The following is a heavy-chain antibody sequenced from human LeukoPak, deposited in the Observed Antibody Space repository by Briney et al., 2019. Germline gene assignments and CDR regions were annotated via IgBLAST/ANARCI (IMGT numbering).Heavy chain of an antibody. J-gene: IGHJ4*02. CDR1: GGTFSSYA. CDR2: IIPIFGTA. D-gene: IGHD3-9*01. V-gene: IGHV1-69*05. CDR3: AINKYYDILTGYKGSFDY. Sequence: SVKVSCKASGGTFSSYAISWVRQAPGQGLEWMGGIIPIFGTANYAQKFQGRVTTTTDESTSTAYMELSSLRSEDTAVYYCAINKYYDILTGYKGSFDYWGQGTLVTVSS.